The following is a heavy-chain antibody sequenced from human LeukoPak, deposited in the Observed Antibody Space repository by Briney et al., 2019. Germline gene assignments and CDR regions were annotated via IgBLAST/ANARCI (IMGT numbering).Heavy chain of an antibody. J-gene: IGHJ4*02. D-gene: IGHD2-2*01. CDR1: GYTLTSYY. CDR2: INPNSGDT. Sequence: GASVKVSCKASGYTLTSYYMHWVRQAPGQGLEWRGWINPNSGDTKYAQKFQGWVTMTRDTSTTTVYMELSRLNSDDTAVYFCARRTIPVALGWYFDYWGQGALVTVSS. CDR3: ARRTIPVALGWYFDY. V-gene: IGHV1-2*04.